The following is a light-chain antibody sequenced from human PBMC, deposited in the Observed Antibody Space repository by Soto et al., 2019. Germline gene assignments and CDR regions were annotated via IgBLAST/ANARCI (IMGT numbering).Light chain of an antibody. CDR2: GNT. CDR3: QSYDSSRVV. J-gene: IGLJ2*01. Sequence: QAVVTQPPSVSGAPGQRVTISCTGNSSNIGAGYDVHWYQQFPGAAPKVLIHGNTNRPAGVPARFSGSKSGTSASLAITGPQAEDEADYYCQSYDSSRVVFGGGTKLTVL. V-gene: IGLV1-40*01. CDR1: SSNIGAGYD.